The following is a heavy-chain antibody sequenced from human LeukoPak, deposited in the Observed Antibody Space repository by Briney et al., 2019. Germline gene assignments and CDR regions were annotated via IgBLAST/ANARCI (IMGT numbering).Heavy chain of an antibody. CDR2: ISAYNGNT. V-gene: IGHV1-18*01. Sequence: ASVKASCKASGYTFTSYGISWVRQAPGQGLEWMGWISAYNGNTNYAQKLQGRVTITTDTSTSTAYMELRSLRSDDTAVYYCARAQDRSITIFGVVADYWGQGTLVTVSS. CDR3: ARAQDRSITIFGVVADY. CDR1: GYTFTSYG. D-gene: IGHD3-3*01. J-gene: IGHJ4*02.